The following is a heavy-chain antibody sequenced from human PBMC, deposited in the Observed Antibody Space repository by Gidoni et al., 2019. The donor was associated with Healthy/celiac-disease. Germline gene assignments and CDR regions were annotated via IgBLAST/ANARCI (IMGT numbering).Heavy chain of an antibody. V-gene: IGHV3-11*05. CDR1: GFTFSDYY. D-gene: IGHD2-2*01. Sequence: QVQLVESGGGLVKPGGSLRLSCAASGFTFSDYYMSWIRQAPGKGLEWVSYISSSSSYTNYGDSVKGRFTISRDNAKNSLYLQMNSLRAEDTAVYYCARDLSFYCSSTSCYFDYWGQGTLVTVSS. J-gene: IGHJ4*02. CDR2: ISSSSSYT. CDR3: ARDLSFYCSSTSCYFDY.